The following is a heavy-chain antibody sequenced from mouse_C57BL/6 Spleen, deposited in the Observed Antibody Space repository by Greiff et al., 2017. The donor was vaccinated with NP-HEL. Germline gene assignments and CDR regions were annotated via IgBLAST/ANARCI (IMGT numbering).Heavy chain of an antibody. D-gene: IGHD1-1*01. J-gene: IGHJ1*03. V-gene: IGHV14-4*01. CDR1: GFNIKDDY. CDR3: TTSSVTTVYWYFDV. CDR2: IDPENGDT. Sequence: EVKLQESGAELVRPGASVKLSCTASGFNIKDDYMHWVKQRPEQGLEWIGWIDPENGDTEYASKFQGKATITADTSSNTAYLQLSSLTSEDTAVYYCTTSSVTTVYWYFDVWGTGTTVTVSS.